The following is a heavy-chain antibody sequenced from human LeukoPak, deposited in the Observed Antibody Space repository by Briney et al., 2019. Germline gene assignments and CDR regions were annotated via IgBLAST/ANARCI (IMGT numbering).Heavy chain of an antibody. CDR3: AGREGWPGRD. Sequence: GGSLRLSCAASGFTFSSYSMNWVRQAPGKGLERVSSISSSSSYIYYADSVKGRFTISRDNAKNSLYLQMNRLRAEDTAVYYCAGREGWPGRDWGQGTLVTVSS. V-gene: IGHV3-21*01. CDR2: ISSSSSYI. CDR1: GFTFSSYS. D-gene: IGHD1-26*01. J-gene: IGHJ4*02.